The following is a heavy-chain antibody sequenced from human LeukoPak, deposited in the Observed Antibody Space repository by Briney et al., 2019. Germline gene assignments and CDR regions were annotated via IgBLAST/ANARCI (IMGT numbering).Heavy chain of an antibody. CDR2: IYYSGST. CDR3: ARTYGSSGLGYFDL. Sequence: PSETLSLTCIVSGGSISSFYWSWIRQPPGKVLEWIGYIYYSGSTNYSPSLKSRLTISVDTSKNQFSLKLSSMTAADTAVYYCARTYGSSGLGYFDLWGRGTLVTVSS. CDR1: GGSISSFY. D-gene: IGHD6-13*01. J-gene: IGHJ2*01. V-gene: IGHV4-59*01.